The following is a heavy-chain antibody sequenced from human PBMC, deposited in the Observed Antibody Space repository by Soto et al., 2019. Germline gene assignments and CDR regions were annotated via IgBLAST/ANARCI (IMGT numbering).Heavy chain of an antibody. V-gene: IGHV3-30*18. CDR3: AKDRVDIVLVPAAQAHDGPPDY. CDR2: ISYDGSNK. D-gene: IGHD2-2*03. CDR1: GFTFSSYG. J-gene: IGHJ4*02. Sequence: GGSLRLSCAASGFTFSSYGMHWVRQAPGKGLEWVAVISYDGSNKYYADSVKGRFTISRDNSKNTLYLQMNSLRAEDTAVYYCAKDRVDIVLVPAAQAHDGPPDYWGRGTLVTVSS.